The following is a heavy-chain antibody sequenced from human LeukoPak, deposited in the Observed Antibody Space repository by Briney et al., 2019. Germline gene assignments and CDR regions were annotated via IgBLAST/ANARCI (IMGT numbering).Heavy chain of an antibody. CDR3: AKALYSSGWYAGPFDY. J-gene: IGHJ4*02. Sequence: HPGGSLRLSCAASGFTFSSYAMSWVRQAPGKGLEWVSAISGSGGSTYYADSVKGRFTISRDNSKNTLFLQMNSLRAEDTAVYYCAKALYSSGWYAGPFDYWGQGTLVTVSS. D-gene: IGHD6-19*01. V-gene: IGHV3-23*01. CDR1: GFTFSSYA. CDR2: ISGSGGST.